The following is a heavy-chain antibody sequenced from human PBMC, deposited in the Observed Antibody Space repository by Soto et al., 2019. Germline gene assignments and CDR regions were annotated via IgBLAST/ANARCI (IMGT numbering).Heavy chain of an antibody. D-gene: IGHD3-22*01. CDR1: GFTFSSYG. Sequence: PGGSLRLSCAASGFTFSSYGMHWVRQAPGKGLEWVAVISYDGSNKYYADSVKGRFTISRDNSKNTLYLQMGSLRAEDTAVYYCAKAKYYYDSSGPTNLNWFDPWGQGTLVTVSS. CDR2: ISYDGSNK. CDR3: AKAKYYYDSSGPTNLNWFDP. J-gene: IGHJ5*02. V-gene: IGHV3-30*18.